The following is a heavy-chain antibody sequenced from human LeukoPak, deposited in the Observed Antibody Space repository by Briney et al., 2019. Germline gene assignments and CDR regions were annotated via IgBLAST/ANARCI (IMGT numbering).Heavy chain of an antibody. CDR1: GFTFRTYS. CDR2: ISTSSFI. CDR3: SRDAGNSSGWNDFDY. D-gene: IGHD6-19*01. V-gene: IGHV3-21*01. J-gene: IGHJ4*02. Sequence: PGGSLRLSCVVSGFTFRTYSMNWVRQAPGKGLDWVSSISTSSFIYYADSVKGRFTISRDNAKNSLFLQMNSLRAEYTAVYYCSRDAGNSSGWNDFDYWGQGTLVTVSS.